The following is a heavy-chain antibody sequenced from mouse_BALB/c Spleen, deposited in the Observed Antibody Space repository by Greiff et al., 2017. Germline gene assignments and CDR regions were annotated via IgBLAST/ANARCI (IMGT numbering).Heavy chain of an antibody. CDR1: GFTFSSYA. D-gene: IGHD1-1*01. J-gene: IGHJ2*01. CDR3: ARVYYYGSSYEYFDD. CDR2: ISSGGST. Sequence: DVKLVESGGGLVKPGGSLKLSCAASGFTFSSYAMSWVRQTPEKRLEWVASISSGGSTYYPDSVKGRFTISRDNARNILYLQMSSLRSEDTAMYYCARVYYYGSSYEYFDDWGKGTTLTVSS. V-gene: IGHV5-6-5*01.